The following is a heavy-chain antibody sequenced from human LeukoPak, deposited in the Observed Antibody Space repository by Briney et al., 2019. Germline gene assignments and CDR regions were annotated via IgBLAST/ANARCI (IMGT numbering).Heavy chain of an antibody. CDR3: ARGGGSYDQDFFDY. CDR1: GFTFSNYG. D-gene: IGHD1-26*01. Sequence: GGSLRLSCAASGFTFSNYGLNWVRQAPGKGLQWVSYISSTTNTIYYADSVKGRFTISRDNAKNSLYLQMNSLRAEDTAVYYCARGGGSYDQDFFDYWGQGTLVTVSS. J-gene: IGHJ4*02. V-gene: IGHV3-48*04. CDR2: ISSTTNTI.